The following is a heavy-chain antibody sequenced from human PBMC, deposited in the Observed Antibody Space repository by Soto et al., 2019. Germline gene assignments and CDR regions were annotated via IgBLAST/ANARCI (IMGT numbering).Heavy chain of an antibody. D-gene: IGHD2-15*01. CDR1: AFTFRSYA. Sequence: GALRLSCAAPAFTFRSYAIIWVRQAPGKWLDLISAVSCSGGSTYYADSVKGRFTICRDTYENTLHLQMDSLSVEDTAVYYCARDDVLCDGGRCYGIPLDVWGKGTTVTVSS. V-gene: IGHV3-23*01. J-gene: IGHJ6*04. CDR3: ARDDVLCDGGRCYGIPLDV. CDR2: VSCSGGST.